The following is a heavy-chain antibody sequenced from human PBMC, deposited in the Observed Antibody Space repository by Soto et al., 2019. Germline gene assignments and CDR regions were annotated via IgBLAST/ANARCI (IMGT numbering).Heavy chain of an antibody. CDR1: GFTVSSNY. Sequence: EVQLVESGGGLVQPGGSLRLSCAASGFTVSSNYMRWVRQAPGKGLEWVSVIYIGGSTYYADSVKGRFTISRDNSKNTLYLQMNSLRDDDTAVYYCARDQAVVVPAAMGGDAFAIRGEGTMVTVSS. CDR2: IYIGGST. D-gene: IGHD2-2*01. J-gene: IGHJ3*02. CDR3: ARDQAVVVPAAMGGDAFAI. V-gene: IGHV3-66*01.